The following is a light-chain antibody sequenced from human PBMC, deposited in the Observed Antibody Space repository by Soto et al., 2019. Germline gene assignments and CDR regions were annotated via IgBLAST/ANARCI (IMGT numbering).Light chain of an antibody. V-gene: IGKV3-11*01. Sequence: EIVLTQSPATLSLSPGERATLSCRASQSIGTYLAWYQQKPGQAPRLLIYDASNRATGIPARFSGSGSGTDFTLPISSLEPEDLVLYYCQQRSNWLTFGGGTKVEIK. CDR3: QQRSNWLT. CDR2: DAS. CDR1: QSIGTY. J-gene: IGKJ4*01.